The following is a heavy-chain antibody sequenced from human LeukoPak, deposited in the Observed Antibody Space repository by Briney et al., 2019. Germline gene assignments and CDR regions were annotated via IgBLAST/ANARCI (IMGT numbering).Heavy chain of an antibody. D-gene: IGHD2-2*01. Sequence: ASVKVSCKASGYTFTSYGISWVRQAPGQGLGWMGWISAYNGNTNYAQKLQGRVTMTTDTSTSTAYMELRSLRSDDTAVYYCARDQGPRGYCSSTSCSSLGYWGQGTLVTVSS. CDR2: ISAYNGNT. CDR3: ARDQGPRGYCSSTSCSSLGY. V-gene: IGHV1-18*01. J-gene: IGHJ4*02. CDR1: GYTFTSYG.